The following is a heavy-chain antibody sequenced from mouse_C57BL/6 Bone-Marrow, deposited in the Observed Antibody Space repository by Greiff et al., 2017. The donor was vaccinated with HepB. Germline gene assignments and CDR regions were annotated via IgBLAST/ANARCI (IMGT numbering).Heavy chain of an antibody. D-gene: IGHD3-2*02. CDR3: ARSITAQATYAMDY. CDR2: INPNYGTT. J-gene: IGHJ4*01. CDR1: GYSFTDYN. Sequence: VQLKESGPELVKPGASVKISCKASGYSFTDYNMNWVKQSNGKSLEWIGVINPNYGTTSYNQKFKGKATLTVDQSSSTAYMQLNSLTSEDSAVYYCARSITAQATYAMDYWGQGTSVTVSS. V-gene: IGHV1-39*01.